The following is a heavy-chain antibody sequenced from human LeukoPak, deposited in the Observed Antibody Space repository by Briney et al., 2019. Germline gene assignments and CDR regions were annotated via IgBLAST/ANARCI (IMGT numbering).Heavy chain of an antibody. CDR1: GFTFSSYV. D-gene: IGHD3-10*01. Sequence: GGSLRLSCAASGFTFSSYVMNWVRQAPGKGLEWVSSISSSSSYIYYADSVKGRFTVSRDNAENSLSLQMNSLRAENTAVYYCARDSGDGSGTYYPYGMDVWGQGTTVTVSS. CDR3: ARDSGDGSGTYYPYGMDV. J-gene: IGHJ6*02. CDR2: ISSSSSYI. V-gene: IGHV3-21*01.